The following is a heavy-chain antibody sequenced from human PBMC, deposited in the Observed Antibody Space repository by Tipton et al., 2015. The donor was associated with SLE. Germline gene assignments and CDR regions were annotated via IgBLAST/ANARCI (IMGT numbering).Heavy chain of an antibody. V-gene: IGHV4-39*07. D-gene: IGHD2-21*01. CDR1: GVSISSSNNY. CDR2: IYYSGRT. Sequence: TLSLTCTVSGVSISSSNNYWDWIRQPPGKGLEWIGTIYYSGRTDYNPSLKSRVTISIDTSKNQFSLKLTSVTAADTAVYYCARRRFQSASDYWGQGTLVSVSS. CDR3: ARRRFQSASDY. J-gene: IGHJ4*02.